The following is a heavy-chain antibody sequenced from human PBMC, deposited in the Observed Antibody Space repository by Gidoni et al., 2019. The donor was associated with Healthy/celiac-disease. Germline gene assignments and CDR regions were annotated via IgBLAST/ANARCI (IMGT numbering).Heavy chain of an antibody. CDR1: GGSFTSYY. Sequence: QVQLQDSGPGLVKPSETLSLTCTVPGGSFTSYYWSWIRQPPGQGMEWIGYIYYSGSTNYNPSLKSRVTISVDTSKNQCTLKLSSVTAADTAVYYCARVAGIAVAGSATDAFDIWGQGTMVTVSS. CDR2: IYYSGST. D-gene: IGHD6-19*01. J-gene: IGHJ3*02. CDR3: ARVAGIAVAGSATDAFDI. V-gene: IGHV4-59*01.